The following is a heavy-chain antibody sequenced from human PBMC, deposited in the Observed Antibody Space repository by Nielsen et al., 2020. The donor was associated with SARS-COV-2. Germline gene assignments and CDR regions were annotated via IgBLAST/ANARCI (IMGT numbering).Heavy chain of an antibody. J-gene: IGHJ6*02. D-gene: IGHD3-3*01. CDR1: GGSISSGGYY. CDR3: ARGETIFGVVSRCMDV. CDR2: IYYSGTT. V-gene: IGHV4-31*03. Sequence: SETLSLTCTVSGGSISSGGYYWSWIRQHPGKGLEWIGYIYYSGTTNYNPSLKSRVTISVDTSKNQFSLKLSSVTAADTAVYYCARGETIFGVVSRCMDVLGQGTTVTVSS.